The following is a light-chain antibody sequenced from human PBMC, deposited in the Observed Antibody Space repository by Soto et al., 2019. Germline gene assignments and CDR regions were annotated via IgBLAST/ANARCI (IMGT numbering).Light chain of an antibody. J-gene: IGLJ2*01. Sequence: QSALTQPPSVSAAPGQKVTISCSGSSSNIGNNFVSWYQQVPGTAPKLLIYDNNKRPSEIPDRFSGSESGTSATLGITGLQTGDEADYYCGAWDSSLGAAVFGGGTKLTVL. CDR1: SSNIGNNF. CDR2: DNN. V-gene: IGLV1-51*01. CDR3: GAWDSSLGAAV.